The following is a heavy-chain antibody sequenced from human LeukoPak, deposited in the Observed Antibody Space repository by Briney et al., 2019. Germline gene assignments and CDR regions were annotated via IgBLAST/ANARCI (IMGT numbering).Heavy chain of an antibody. CDR1: GGSISSYY. V-gene: IGHV4-59*01. CDR3: ARGVYIAAAQYGY. CDR2: IYYSGTT. D-gene: IGHD6-13*01. Sequence: SGTLSLTCTVPGGSISSYYWSWIRQPPGKGPEWIGYIYYSGTTNYNPSLKSRVTISVDTSKNQFSLKLSSVTAADTAVYYCARGVYIAAAQYGYWGQGTLVTVSS. J-gene: IGHJ4*02.